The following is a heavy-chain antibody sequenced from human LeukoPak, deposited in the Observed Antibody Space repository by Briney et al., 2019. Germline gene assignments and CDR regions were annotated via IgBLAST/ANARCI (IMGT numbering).Heavy chain of an antibody. J-gene: IGHJ4*02. CDR3: ASTAEGSGSLDY. CDR1: GGSVSSTGSY. Sequence: SETLSLTCSVSGGSVSSTGSYWGWLRQPPGKGLEWIGRIYTSGSTNYNPSLKNRVTISVDTSKNQFSLKLSSVTAADTAVYYCASTAEGSGSLDYWGQGTLVTVSS. V-gene: IGHV4-61*08. CDR2: IYTSGST. D-gene: IGHD3-10*01.